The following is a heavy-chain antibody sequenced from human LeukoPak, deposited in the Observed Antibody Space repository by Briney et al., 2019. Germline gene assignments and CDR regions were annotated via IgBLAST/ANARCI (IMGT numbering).Heavy chain of an antibody. Sequence: PGGSLRLSCAASVFTFRTYYITWVRQAPGKGLECVSVIYSGGSTYYADSVKGRFTVSRDNSKNTLYLQMNSLRAEDTAMYYCASGLGDCTSTTCLLPFDYWGQGTLVTVSS. CDR1: VFTFRTYY. J-gene: IGHJ4*02. CDR3: ASGLGDCTSTTCLLPFDY. D-gene: IGHD2-2*01. V-gene: IGHV3-53*01. CDR2: IYSGGST.